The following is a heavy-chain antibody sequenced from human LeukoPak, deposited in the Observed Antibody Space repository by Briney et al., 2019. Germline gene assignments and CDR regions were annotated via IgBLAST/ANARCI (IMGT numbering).Heavy chain of an antibody. V-gene: IGHV3-21*01. CDR3: ARDRGSGFGELLMRYYYYGMDV. CDR2: ISSSSSYI. J-gene: IGHJ6*02. CDR1: GFTFSSYS. Sequence: GGSLRLSCAASGFTFSSYSMNWVRQAPGKGLEWVSSISSSSSYIYYADSVKGRFTISRDNAKNSLYLQMNSLRAEDTAVYYCARDRGSGFGELLMRYYYYGMDVWGQGTTVTVSS. D-gene: IGHD3-10*01.